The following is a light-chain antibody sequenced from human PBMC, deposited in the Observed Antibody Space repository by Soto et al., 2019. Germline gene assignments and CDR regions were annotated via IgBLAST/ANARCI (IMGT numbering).Light chain of an antibody. V-gene: IGKV3-20*01. CDR1: QSIFSNY. CDR3: QQYGTSPRT. CDR2: GAS. Sequence: EVMLTHSPGTLSLSPGERATLSCRASQSIFSNYLAWYQQKSGQAPRLLIYGASNRATGIPDRFSGSGSGTDFTLTSSRLEPEDFAVYYCQQYGTSPRTFGQGTKVEFK. J-gene: IGKJ1*01.